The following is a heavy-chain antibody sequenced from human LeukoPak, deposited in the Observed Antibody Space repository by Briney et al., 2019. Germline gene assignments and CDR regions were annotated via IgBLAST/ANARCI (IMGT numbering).Heavy chain of an antibody. V-gene: IGHV3-53*05. D-gene: IGHD3-22*01. Sequence: GGSLRLSCAASGSTVSSNFMNWVRQAPGKGLEWVSVIYSGGTTYYSDSVKGRFSVSRDNSKNTLYLQMNSLRAEDTALYYCAKPRVQFYYDDAFDIWGQGTMVTSSS. J-gene: IGHJ3*02. CDR2: IYSGGTT. CDR3: AKPRVQFYYDDAFDI. CDR1: GSTVSSNF.